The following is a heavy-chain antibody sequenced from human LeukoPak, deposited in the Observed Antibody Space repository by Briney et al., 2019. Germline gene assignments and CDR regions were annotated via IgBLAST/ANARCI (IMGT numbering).Heavy chain of an antibody. CDR2: ISSGGSTI. V-gene: IGHV3-48*03. Sequence: PGGSLRLSCAASGFTFSSFEMNWVRQAPGKGLEWVSYISSGGSTIYYADSVKGRFTISRDNDKNSLYLQMNSLRAEDTAVYYCGREVSTYCSGGSCYPRSDAFDIWGQGTMVTVSS. J-gene: IGHJ3*02. CDR1: GFTFSSFE. CDR3: GREVSTYCSGGSCYPRSDAFDI. D-gene: IGHD2-15*01.